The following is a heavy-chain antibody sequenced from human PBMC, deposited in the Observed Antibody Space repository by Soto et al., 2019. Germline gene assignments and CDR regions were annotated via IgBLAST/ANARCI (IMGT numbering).Heavy chain of an antibody. Sequence: ASVKVSCKASGYTFTSYGISWVRQAPGQGLEWMGWISAYNGNTNYAQKLQGRVTMTTDTSTSTAYMELRSLRSDDTAVYYCARTLRGRGVNLIGGGVWFDPWVQGTLVTVSS. CDR3: ARTLRGRGVNLIGGGVWFDP. CDR1: GYTFTSYG. V-gene: IGHV1-18*04. D-gene: IGHD3-10*01. CDR2: ISAYNGNT. J-gene: IGHJ5*02.